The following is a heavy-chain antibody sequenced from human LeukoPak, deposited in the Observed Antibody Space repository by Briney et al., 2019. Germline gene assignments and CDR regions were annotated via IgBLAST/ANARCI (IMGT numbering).Heavy chain of an antibody. CDR2: ITWNSDTI. CDR1: GFTFDDYV. CDR3: ARDLPGGYAPAY. J-gene: IGHJ4*02. Sequence: GGSLRLSCAASGFTFDDYVMHWVGQAPGKGLEWVSGITWNSDTIAYADSVKGRITISRDNSMNTLYLQMNSLRAEDTAVYYCARDLPGGYAPAYWGQGTLVTVSS. D-gene: IGHD5-12*01. V-gene: IGHV3-9*01.